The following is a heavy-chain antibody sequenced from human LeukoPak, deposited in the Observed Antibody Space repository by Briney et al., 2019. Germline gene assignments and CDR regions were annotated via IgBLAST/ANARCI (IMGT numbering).Heavy chain of an antibody. CDR2: ISSNGDST. V-gene: IGHV3-64*01. CDR1: GFIFSSYA. CDR3: ASRYCSSTRCYQLDY. D-gene: IGHD2-2*01. Sequence: GGSLRLSCAASGFIFSSYAMHWVRQAPGKGPEYVSAISSNGDSTYYANSVKGRFTISRDNSKNTLYLQMGSLRAEDMAVYYCASRYCSSTRCYQLDYWGQGTLVTVSS. J-gene: IGHJ4*02.